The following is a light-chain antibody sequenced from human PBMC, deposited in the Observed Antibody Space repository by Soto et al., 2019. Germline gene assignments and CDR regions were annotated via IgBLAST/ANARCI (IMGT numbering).Light chain of an antibody. Sequence: EIVMTQSPATLSVSPGERVTLSCRASQSVSSNLVWYHQKPGQAPRLLIYDASHRATGIPARFSGSGSGTDFTLTISRLEPEDFAVYYCHQYDSWTFGQGTKVDIK. CDR1: QSVSSN. CDR2: DAS. CDR3: HQYDSWT. J-gene: IGKJ1*01. V-gene: IGKV3D-15*01.